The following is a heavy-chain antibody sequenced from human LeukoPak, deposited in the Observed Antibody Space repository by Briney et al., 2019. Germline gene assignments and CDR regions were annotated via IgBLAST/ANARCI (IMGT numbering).Heavy chain of an antibody. CDR2: INHSGST. Sequence: SETLSLTCAVYGGSFSGYYWSWIRQPPGKGLEWIGEINHSGSTNYNPSLKSRVTISVDTSKNQFSLKLSSVTAADTAVYYCARPSGYRHYYYYMDVWGKGTTVTVSS. V-gene: IGHV4-34*01. CDR1: GGSFSGYY. J-gene: IGHJ6*03. CDR3: ARPSGYRHYYYYMDV. D-gene: IGHD6-13*01.